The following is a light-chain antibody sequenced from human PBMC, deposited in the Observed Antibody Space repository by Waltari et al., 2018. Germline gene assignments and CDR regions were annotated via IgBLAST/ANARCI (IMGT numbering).Light chain of an antibody. V-gene: IGKV1-39*01. CDR1: QYISDY. Sequence: DIQMTQSPSSLSASVGDRVSIACRASQYISDYLNWYQHKPGKAPKLLISAASSLQSGVPSSFSCSGSGTVFTLTISNLQPEDFATYYCQQSKNAPLTFGGGTSVEI. J-gene: IGKJ4*01. CDR3: QQSKNAPLT. CDR2: AAS.